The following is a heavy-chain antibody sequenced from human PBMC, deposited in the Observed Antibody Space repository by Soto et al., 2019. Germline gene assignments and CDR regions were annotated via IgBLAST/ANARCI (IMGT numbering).Heavy chain of an antibody. V-gene: IGHV4-31*03. CDR1: GGSISSGGYY. J-gene: IGHJ4*02. CDR3: AREYITMVRGVILASTYFDY. Sequence: QVQLQESGPGLVKPSQTLSLTCTVSGGSISSGGYYWSWIRQHPGNGVEWIGYIYYSGSTYYNPSLKSRVTKSVDTSKNQFSLKLSYVTAADTAVYYCAREYITMVRGVILASTYFDYWGQGTLVTVSS. D-gene: IGHD3-10*01. CDR2: IYYSGST.